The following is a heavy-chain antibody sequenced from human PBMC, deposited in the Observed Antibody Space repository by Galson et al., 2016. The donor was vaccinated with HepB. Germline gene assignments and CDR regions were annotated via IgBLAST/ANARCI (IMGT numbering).Heavy chain of an antibody. CDR2: TYSTGDT. Sequence: SETLSLTCSVSGDSMIPYFWTWIRQPAGKGLEWLGRTYSTGDTNYSPSLVSRVTMLVDTSKNQFSLRLDSLTAADPAVYYCARESVSIAALDSWGQGILVTVSS. CDR3: ARESVSIAALDS. V-gene: IGHV4-4*07. CDR1: GDSMIPYF. D-gene: IGHD6-6*01. J-gene: IGHJ4*02.